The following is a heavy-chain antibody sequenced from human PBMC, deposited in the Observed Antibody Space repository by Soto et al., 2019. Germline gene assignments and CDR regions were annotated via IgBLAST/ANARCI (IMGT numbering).Heavy chain of an antibody. CDR3: ARERPRSGYYSGGWGPFDY. J-gene: IGHJ4*02. CDR1: GYSISSGYY. V-gene: IGHV4-38-2*02. D-gene: IGHD3-22*01. CDR2: IYHSGST. Sequence: SETLSLTCAVSGYSISSGYYWGLIRQPPGKGLEWIGSIYHSGSTYYNPSLKIRVTISVDTSKNQFSLKLSSVTAADTAVYYCARERPRSGYYSGGWGPFDYWGQGTLVTVSS.